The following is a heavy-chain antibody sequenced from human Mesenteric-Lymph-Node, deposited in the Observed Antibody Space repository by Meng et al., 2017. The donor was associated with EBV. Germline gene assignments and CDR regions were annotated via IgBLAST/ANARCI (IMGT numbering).Heavy chain of an antibody. D-gene: IGHD2-15*01. CDR3: ARGRGSRLLFYSSFDS. V-gene: IGHV4-34*01. CDR1: GASFSGYY. J-gene: IGHJ4*02. CDR2: INHSGST. Sequence: QVQLPQGGAGLLKPSETLSLTWAVYGASFSGYYWSWIRQPPGKGLEWIGEINHSGSTNYNPSLKSRVSVSLDTSKNQFSLKLSSVTAADTAVFYCARGRGSRLLFYSSFDSWGQGTLVTVSS.